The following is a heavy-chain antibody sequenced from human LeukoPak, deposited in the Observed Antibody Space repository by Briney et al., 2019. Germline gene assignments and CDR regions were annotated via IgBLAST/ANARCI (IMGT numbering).Heavy chain of an antibody. V-gene: IGHV3-7*01. Sequence: GGSLRLSCVASGFTFSSYWMAWGRQAPGKGLEWVANIKYDGSLKFYVDSVKGRFTISRDNAKNSLYLEMNSLRAHDTAVYFCASSHDSSGNDWGQGTMVTVSS. D-gene: IGHD3-22*01. CDR1: GFTFSSYW. CDR3: ASSHDSSGND. J-gene: IGHJ4*02. CDR2: IKYDGSLK.